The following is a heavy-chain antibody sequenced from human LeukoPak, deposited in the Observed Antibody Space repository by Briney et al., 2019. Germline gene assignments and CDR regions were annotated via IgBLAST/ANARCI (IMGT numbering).Heavy chain of an antibody. D-gene: IGHD6-6*01. CDR3: VRDWEWKAARNLFDP. V-gene: IGHV1-18*01. Sequence: GASVKVSCKASGYTFTSYGISWVRQAPGQGLEWMGWTSGDNVNTYYAQKFLGRVIMTTDISTTTAYMELRSLRPDDTAVYYCVRDWEWKAARNLFDPWGQGTRVTVSS. CDR1: GYTFTSYG. J-gene: IGHJ5*02. CDR2: TSGDNVNT.